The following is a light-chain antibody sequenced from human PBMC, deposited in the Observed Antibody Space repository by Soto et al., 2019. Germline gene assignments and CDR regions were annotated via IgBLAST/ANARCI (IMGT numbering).Light chain of an antibody. J-gene: IGKJ3*01. Sequence: EIVMTQSPATLSVSPGERATLSCRASQSVGSNLAWYQQKPGQAPRLLIYGASPRATGIPARFSGSGSGTEFTLTISSLQSEDFAVYYCQQCNNWPPRFTFGPGTKMDAK. CDR2: GAS. CDR3: QQCNNWPPRFT. CDR1: QSVGSN. V-gene: IGKV3-15*01.